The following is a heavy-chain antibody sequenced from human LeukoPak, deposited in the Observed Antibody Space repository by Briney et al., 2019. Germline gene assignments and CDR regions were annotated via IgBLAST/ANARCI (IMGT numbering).Heavy chain of an antibody. CDR1: GGSIISYY. Sequence: SETLSLTCTVSGGSIISYYWTWIRQPAGKELEWIGRISSSGSTDYNPSLKSRVTMTVDRSKNQSSLKLSSVTAADTAVYYCAREGRGSTQGYWGQGTLVTVSS. CDR3: AREGRGSTQGY. J-gene: IGHJ4*02. D-gene: IGHD1-26*01. V-gene: IGHV4-4*07. CDR2: ISSSGST.